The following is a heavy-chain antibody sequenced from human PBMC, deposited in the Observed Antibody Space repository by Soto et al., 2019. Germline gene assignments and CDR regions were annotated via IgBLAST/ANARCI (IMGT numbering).Heavy chain of an antibody. D-gene: IGHD5-18*01. V-gene: IGHV3-64*01. CDR2: IISNGGST. J-gene: IGHJ4*02. CDR3: ARGRYSYGRGPFLYPFDY. Sequence: GGSLRLSCAASGFTFSSYAMHWVRQAPGKGLEYVSAIISNGGSTYNANSVKGRFTISRDNSKNTLYLQMGSLRAEDMAVYYCARGRYSYGRGPFLYPFDYWGQGTLVTVSS. CDR1: GFTFSSYA.